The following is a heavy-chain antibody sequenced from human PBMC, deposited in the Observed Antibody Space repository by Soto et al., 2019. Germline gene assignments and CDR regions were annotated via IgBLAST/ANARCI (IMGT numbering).Heavy chain of an antibody. CDR1: GYTFTSYG. Sequence: ASVKVSCKASGYTFTSYGISWVRQAPGQGLEWMGWISAYNGNTNYAQKLQGRVTMTTDTSTSTAYMELRSLRSDDTAVYYCARSDYYDSSGYYYRRTLDIWGQGTMVTDSS. CDR3: ARSDYYDSSGYYYRRTLDI. V-gene: IGHV1-18*01. J-gene: IGHJ3*02. D-gene: IGHD3-22*01. CDR2: ISAYNGNT.